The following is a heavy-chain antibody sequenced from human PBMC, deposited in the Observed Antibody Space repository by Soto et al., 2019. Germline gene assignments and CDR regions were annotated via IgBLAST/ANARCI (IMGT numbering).Heavy chain of an antibody. D-gene: IGHD2-2*01. J-gene: IGHJ4*02. V-gene: IGHV3-21*01. CDR3: ARVGYCSSTSCYAPFYY. CDR1: GFTFSSYS. Sequence: PGGSLRLSCAASGFTFSSYSMNWVRQAPGKGLEWVSSISSSSSYIYYADSVKGRFTISRDNAKNSLYLQMNSLRAEDTAVYYCARVGYCSSTSCYAPFYYWGQGTLVTGS. CDR2: ISSSSSYI.